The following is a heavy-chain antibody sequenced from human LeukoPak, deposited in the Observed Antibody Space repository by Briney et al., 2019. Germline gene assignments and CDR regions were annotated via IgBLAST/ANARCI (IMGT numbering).Heavy chain of an antibody. CDR1: GLPFNTYW. V-gene: IGHV3-15*01. J-gene: IGHJ3*02. Sequence: GGPLRLSGAAPGLPFNTYWLSWVRRPPGRGWEGFGLIKSISDGGTIDYAAPVKGRFTISRDDTKNTLLLQMNSLKTDDTGIYYCVTERAGAFEIWGQGTMVTVSS. CDR2: IKSISDGGTI. CDR3: VTERAGAFEI.